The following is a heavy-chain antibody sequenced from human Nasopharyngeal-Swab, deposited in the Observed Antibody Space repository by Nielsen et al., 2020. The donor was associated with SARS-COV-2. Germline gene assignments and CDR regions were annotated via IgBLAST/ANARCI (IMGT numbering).Heavy chain of an antibody. D-gene: IGHD2-15*01. J-gene: IGHJ4*02. V-gene: IGHV3-74*01. CDR2: IDNDGAIT. Sequence: ETLSLTCAASGFSLRTYWMHWVRQSPGKGLLWVSRIDNDGAITNYADSVKGRFTISRDNAKNTLYLQMNSLRADDTAVYYCARDVGGRDNYWGQGALVTVSS. CDR1: GFSLRTYW. CDR3: ARDVGGRDNY.